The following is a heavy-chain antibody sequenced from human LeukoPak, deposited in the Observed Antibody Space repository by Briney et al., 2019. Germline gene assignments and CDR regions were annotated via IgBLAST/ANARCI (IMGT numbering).Heavy chain of an antibody. CDR3: ASQSPRDESGSYYEFDY. D-gene: IGHD1-26*01. J-gene: IGHJ4*02. Sequence: SVKVSCKASGGTFSSYAISWVRQAPGQGLEWMGGIIPIFGTANYAQKFQGRVTITADESTSTAYMELSSLRSEDTAVYYCASQSPRDESGSYYEFDYWGQGTLVTVAS. CDR2: IIPIFGTA. V-gene: IGHV1-69*01. CDR1: GGTFSSYA.